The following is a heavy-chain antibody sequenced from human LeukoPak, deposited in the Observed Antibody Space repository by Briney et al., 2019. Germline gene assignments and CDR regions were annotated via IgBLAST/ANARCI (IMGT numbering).Heavy chain of an antibody. D-gene: IGHD1-1*01. CDR3: ARYGREPETGTFNI. J-gene: IGHJ3*02. CDR2: IKQDGVEK. V-gene: IGHV3-7*01. Sequence: GGSLRLSCAASGFIFDHYWMSWVRQAPGKGLEWVANIKQDGVEKYHVDSVKGRFSISRDNAKNSLFLQMNSLRAEDTAVYYCARYGREPETGTFNIWGQGTMVTVSS. CDR1: GFIFDHYW.